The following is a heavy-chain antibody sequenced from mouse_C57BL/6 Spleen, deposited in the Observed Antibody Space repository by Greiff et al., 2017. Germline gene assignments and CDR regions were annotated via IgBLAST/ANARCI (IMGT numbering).Heavy chain of an antibody. D-gene: IGHD2-1*01. J-gene: IGHJ3*01. CDR2: IDPETGGT. CDR1: GYTFTDYE. CDR3: TRSYGNYLAWFAY. Sequence: VQLQESGAELVRPGASVTLSCKASGYTFTDYEMHWVKQTPVHGLEWIGAIDPETGGTAYNQKFKGKAILTADKSSSTAYMELRSLTSEDSAVYYCTRSYGNYLAWFAYWGQGTLVTVSA. V-gene: IGHV1-15*01.